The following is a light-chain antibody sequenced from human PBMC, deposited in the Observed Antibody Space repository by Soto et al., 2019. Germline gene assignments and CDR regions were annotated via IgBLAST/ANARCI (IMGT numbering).Light chain of an antibody. J-gene: IGKJ4*01. V-gene: IGKV3-11*01. Sequence: EIVLTQSPATLSLSPGERAALSCRASQSVSSDLAWYQQKPGQAPRLLIYDASKRATGIPARFSGSGSGTDFALVISSLEPEDFAVYFCHQRSNWPSTFGGGTKVEI. CDR3: HQRSNWPST. CDR2: DAS. CDR1: QSVSSD.